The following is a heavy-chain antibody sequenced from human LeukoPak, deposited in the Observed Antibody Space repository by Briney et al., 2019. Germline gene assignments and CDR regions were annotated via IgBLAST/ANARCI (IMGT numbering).Heavy chain of an antibody. CDR2: INYTGST. CDR1: GFTFSNAW. V-gene: IGHV4-34*08. CDR3: ARVAGYLPTRWFDP. J-gene: IGHJ5*02. D-gene: IGHD6-25*01. Sequence: GSLRLSCAASGFTFSNAWMSWVRHVPGKGLEWIGEINYTGSTSYNPSLKSRVTISVDTSQNQFFLLLTSVTAADTAVYYCARVAGYLPTRWFDPWGQGTHVTVSS.